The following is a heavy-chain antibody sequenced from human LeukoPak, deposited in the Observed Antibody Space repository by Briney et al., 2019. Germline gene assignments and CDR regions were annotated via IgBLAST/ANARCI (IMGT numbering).Heavy chain of an antibody. CDR1: GFIFSDYS. V-gene: IGHV3-48*01. Sequence: GGSLRLSCVASGFIFSDYSMNWVRQAPGKGLEWISYVGIDSGNTMYADSVKGRFTISGDRAKNSLYLQMDSLRVEDTAVYYCARVIGSYGDSAYWGQGTLVTVSS. D-gene: IGHD3-16*01. CDR3: ARVIGSYGDSAY. J-gene: IGHJ4*02. CDR2: VGIDSGNT.